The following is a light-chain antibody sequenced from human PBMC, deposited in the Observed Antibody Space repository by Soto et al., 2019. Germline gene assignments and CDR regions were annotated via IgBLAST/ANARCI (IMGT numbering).Light chain of an antibody. V-gene: IGLV2-8*01. CDR1: SSDVGGYDY. Sequence: QSVLTHPPSASWSPGHSVTISCTGTSSDVGGYDYVSWYQQHPGKAPKLMIYEVTIRPSGVSDRFSGSKSGNTASLTVSGLQAEDEADYYCSSYTGGNPYYVFGTGTKVTVL. CDR3: SSYTGGNPYYV. CDR2: EVT. J-gene: IGLJ1*01.